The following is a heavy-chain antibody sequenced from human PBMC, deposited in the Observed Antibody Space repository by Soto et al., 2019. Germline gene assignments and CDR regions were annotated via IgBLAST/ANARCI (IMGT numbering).Heavy chain of an antibody. CDR3: ARGLGAGTFSFSRGMDV. Sequence: QVQLVQSGAEVKKPGASVKVSCKASGYTFTDYAIIWVRQAPGQGLEWMGWISVYNDNTNYARKLQGRVTMTTDTSTSTAYMELRSLRSDDTAVYYWARGLGAGTFSFSRGMDVWGQGTTVTVSS. J-gene: IGHJ6*02. CDR2: ISVYNDNT. CDR1: GYTFTDYA. D-gene: IGHD6-13*01. V-gene: IGHV1-18*01.